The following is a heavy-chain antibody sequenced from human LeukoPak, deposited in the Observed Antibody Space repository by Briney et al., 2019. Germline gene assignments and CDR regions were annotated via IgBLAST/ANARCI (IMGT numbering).Heavy chain of an antibody. CDR2: IYSGGST. CDR3: ARASERSAWYVDY. CDR1: GFSVSSNY. J-gene: IGHJ4*02. D-gene: IGHD6-19*01. V-gene: IGHV3-53*01. Sequence: PGGSLTLPRAASGFSVSSNYMSWVRQAPGKGLEWVSIIYSGGSTYYAGSVKGRFTISRDDFKHTVYLQMNNLRAEDTAVYYCARASERSAWYVDYWGKGTLVTVSS.